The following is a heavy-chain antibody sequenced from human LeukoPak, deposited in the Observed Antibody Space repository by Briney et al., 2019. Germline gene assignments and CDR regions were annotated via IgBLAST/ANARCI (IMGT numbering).Heavy chain of an antibody. CDR3: ARGVVPAALGPEDYYYMDV. Sequence: GASVKVSCKASGYTFTGYYMHRVRQAPGQGLEWMGWINPNSGGTNYAQKFQGRVTMTRDTSISTAYMELSRLRSDDTAVYYCARGVVPAALGPEDYYYMDVWGKGTTVTVSS. CDR2: INPNSGGT. CDR1: GYTFTGYY. V-gene: IGHV1-2*02. D-gene: IGHD2-2*01. J-gene: IGHJ6*03.